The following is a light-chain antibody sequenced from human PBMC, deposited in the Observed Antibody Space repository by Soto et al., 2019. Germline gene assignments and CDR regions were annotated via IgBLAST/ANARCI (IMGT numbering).Light chain of an antibody. CDR1: QSISSY. CDR3: QQSYSTPWT. V-gene: IGKV1-39*01. Sequence: DIPMTQSPSSLSASVGDRVTITCRASQSISSYLTWYQQKPWKAPKLLIYAASSLQSGVPSRFSGSGSGTDFTLTISSRQPEDFATYYCQQSYSTPWTFGQGTKVEIK. CDR2: AAS. J-gene: IGKJ1*01.